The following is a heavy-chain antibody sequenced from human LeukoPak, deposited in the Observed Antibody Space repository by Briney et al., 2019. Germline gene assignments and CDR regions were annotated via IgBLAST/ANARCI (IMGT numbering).Heavy chain of an antibody. V-gene: IGHV4-39*07. CDR1: GGSISSSSYY. J-gene: IGHJ6*03. D-gene: IGHD5-24*01. Sequence: SETLSLTCTVSGGSISSSSYYWGWIRQPPGKGLEWIGSIYYSGSTYYNPSLKSRVTISVDTSKNQFSLKLSSVTAADTAVYYCARVMAGGGYDYYMDVWGKGTTVTVSS. CDR3: ARVMAGGGYDYYMDV. CDR2: IYYSGST.